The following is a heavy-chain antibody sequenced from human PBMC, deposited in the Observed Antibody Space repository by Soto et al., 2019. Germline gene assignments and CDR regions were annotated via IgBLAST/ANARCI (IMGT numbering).Heavy chain of an antibody. CDR1: GYTLTELS. CDR3: ATSPEYDFWSGYYWDS. D-gene: IGHD3-3*01. Sequence: QVQLVQSGAEVKKPGASVKVSCKVSGYTLTELSMHWVRQAPGKGLEWMGGFDPEDGETIYAQKFQGRVTMTEDTSTDTAYMELSSLRSEDTAVYYCATSPEYDFWSGYYWDSWGQGTLVTVSS. V-gene: IGHV1-24*01. CDR2: FDPEDGET. J-gene: IGHJ5*01.